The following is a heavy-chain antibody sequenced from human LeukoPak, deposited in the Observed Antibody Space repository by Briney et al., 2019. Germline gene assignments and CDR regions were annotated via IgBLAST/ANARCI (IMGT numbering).Heavy chain of an antibody. CDR1: GFTFSSYA. J-gene: IGHJ4*02. Sequence: GGSLRLSCAVSGFTFSSYAMIWVRQAPGRGLVWVSSIGASGDSIYYADSVKGRFAISRDNSKNTLYLQMNSLRAEDTAVYYCVSGVPFDYWGQGTLVTVSS. D-gene: IGHD3-10*01. CDR2: IGASGDSI. V-gene: IGHV3-23*01. CDR3: VSGVPFDY.